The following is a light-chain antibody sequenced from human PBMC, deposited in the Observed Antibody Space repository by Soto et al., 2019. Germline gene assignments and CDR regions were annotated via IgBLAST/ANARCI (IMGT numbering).Light chain of an antibody. CDR2: GAS. V-gene: IGKV3-15*01. CDR1: QTVSSS. Sequence: EIVMTQSPGTLSVSPGERATLSCRASQTVSSSFLAWYQQKPGQAPRLLIYGASTRATGVPGRFSGTGSGTEFTLTISSLQSEDSAVYYCQQYNHWWTFGQGTKVDIK. CDR3: QQYNHWWT. J-gene: IGKJ1*01.